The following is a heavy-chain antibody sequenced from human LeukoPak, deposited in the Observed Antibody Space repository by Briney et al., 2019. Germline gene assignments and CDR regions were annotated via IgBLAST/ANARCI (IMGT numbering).Heavy chain of an antibody. CDR3: ARVGYYYDSSGQESDAFDI. J-gene: IGHJ3*02. CDR2: IYYSGST. D-gene: IGHD3-22*01. CDR1: GGSISSGDYC. V-gene: IGHV4-30-4*01. Sequence: PSQTLSLTCTVSGGSISSGDYCWSWIRQPPGKGLEWIGYIYYSGSTYYNPSLKSRVTISVDTSKNQFSLKLSSVTAADTAVYYCARVGYYYDSSGQESDAFDIWGQGTMVTVSS.